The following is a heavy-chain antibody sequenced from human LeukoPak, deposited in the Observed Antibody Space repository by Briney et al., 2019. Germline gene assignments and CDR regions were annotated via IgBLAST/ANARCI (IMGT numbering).Heavy chain of an antibody. D-gene: IGHD6-19*01. V-gene: IGHV4-59*01. Sequence: SETLSLTCTVSGGSISSYYWSWIRQPPGKGLEWIGYAYYSGSTNYNPSLKSRVTLLVDTSKNQFSLSLSSVTAADTAVYYCARSYGYSSGWYGAYYFDYWGQGTLVTVSS. CDR2: AYYSGST. CDR1: GGSISSYY. CDR3: ARSYGYSSGWYGAYYFDY. J-gene: IGHJ4*02.